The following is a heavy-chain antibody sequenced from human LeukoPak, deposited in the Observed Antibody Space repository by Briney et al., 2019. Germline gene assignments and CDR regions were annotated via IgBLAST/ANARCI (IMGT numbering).Heavy chain of an antibody. CDR2: IYYSGST. J-gene: IGHJ5*02. V-gene: IGHV4-59*12. CDR3: AKDPIYCSSTSCYTDNWFGP. Sequence: PSETLSLTCTVSGGSISSYYWSWIRQPPGKGLEWIGYIYYSGSTNYNPSLKSRVTISVDTSKNQFSLKLSSVTAADTAVYYCAKDPIYCSSTSCYTDNWFGPWGQGTLVTVSS. CDR1: GGSISSYY. D-gene: IGHD2-2*02.